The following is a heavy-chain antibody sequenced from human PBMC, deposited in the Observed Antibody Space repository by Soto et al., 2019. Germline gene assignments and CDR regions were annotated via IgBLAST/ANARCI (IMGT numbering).Heavy chain of an antibody. CDR2: INHSGST. V-gene: IGHV4-34*01. Sequence: SETLSLTCAVYGGPFSGYYWSWIRQPPGKGLGWIGEINHSGSTNYNPSLKSRVTISVDTSKNQFSLKLSSVTAADTAVYYCARGPGSSGWYLTRSAFDIWGQGTMVTVSS. D-gene: IGHD6-19*01. CDR1: GGPFSGYY. J-gene: IGHJ3*02. CDR3: ARGPGSSGWYLTRSAFDI.